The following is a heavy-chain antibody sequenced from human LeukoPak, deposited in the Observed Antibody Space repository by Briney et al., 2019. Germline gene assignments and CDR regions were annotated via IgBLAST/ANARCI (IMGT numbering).Heavy chain of an antibody. V-gene: IGHV3-9*01. CDR3: AKKGGGGSGGFDY. CDR1: GFTFDDYA. CDR2: ISWNSGSI. J-gene: IGHJ4*02. Sequence: GESLRLSCAASGFTFDDYAMHWVRQAPGKGLEWVSGISWNSGSIGYADSVKGRFTISRDNAKNSLYLQMNSLRAEDTALYYRAKKGGGGSGGFDYWGQGTLVTVSS. D-gene: IGHD3-10*01.